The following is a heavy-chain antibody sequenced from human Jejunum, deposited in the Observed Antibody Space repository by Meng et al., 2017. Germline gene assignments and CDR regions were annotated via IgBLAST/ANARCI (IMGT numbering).Heavy chain of an antibody. CDR2: ISSSGSVM. CDR3: ARDAGVTPGGTRFDP. D-gene: IGHD2-21*02. CDR1: GFTFGDSN. J-gene: IGHJ5*02. V-gene: IGHV3-11*01. Sequence: GESLKISCEASGFTFGDSNMAWIRQPPGKGLEWLSYISSSGSVMYYADSVKGRFTISRDNAKESLYLQMTSLRAADTAVYFCARDAGVTPGGTRFDPWGQGTLVTVSS.